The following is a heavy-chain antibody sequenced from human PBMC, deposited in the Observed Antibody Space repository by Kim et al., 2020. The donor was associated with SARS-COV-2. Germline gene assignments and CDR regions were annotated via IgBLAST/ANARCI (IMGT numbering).Heavy chain of an antibody. Sequence: SVKVSCKASGGTFSSYAISWVRQAPGQGLEWMGGIIPIFGTANYAQKFQGRVTITADESTSTAYMELSSLRSEDTAVYYCARPRHVCSSTSCRPKNNWFDPWGQGTLVTVSS. CDR1: GGTFSSYA. CDR3: ARPRHVCSSTSCRPKNNWFDP. V-gene: IGHV1-69*13. CDR2: IIPIFGTA. D-gene: IGHD2-2*01. J-gene: IGHJ5*02.